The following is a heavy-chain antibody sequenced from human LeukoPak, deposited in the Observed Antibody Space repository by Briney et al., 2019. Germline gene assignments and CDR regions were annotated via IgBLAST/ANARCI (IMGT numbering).Heavy chain of an antibody. V-gene: IGHV4-34*01. Sequence: SETLSLTCAVYGGSFSGYYWSWIRQPPGKGLEWIGEINHSGSTNYNPSLKSRVTISVDTSKNQFSLKLSSVTAADTAVYYCARRFWGASYYHYYYMDVWGKGTTVTISS. CDR1: GGSFSGYY. J-gene: IGHJ6*03. CDR2: INHSGST. CDR3: ARRFWGASYYHYYYMDV. D-gene: IGHD3-16*01.